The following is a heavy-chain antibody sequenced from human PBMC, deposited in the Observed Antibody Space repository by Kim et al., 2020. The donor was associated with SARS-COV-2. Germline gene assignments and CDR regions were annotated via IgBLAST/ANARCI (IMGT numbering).Heavy chain of an antibody. CDR2: INTNTGNP. D-gene: IGHD3-16*02. CDR1: GYTFTSYA. J-gene: IGHJ4*02. Sequence: ASVKVSCKASGYTFTSYAMNWVRQAPGQGLEWMGWINTNTGNPTYAQGFTGRFVFSLDTSVSTAYLQITSLKAEDTDVYYCARTYYDYVWGTYRFYYFDYWGQGTLVTVSS. CDR3: ARTYYDYVWGTYRFYYFDY. V-gene: IGHV7-4-1*02.